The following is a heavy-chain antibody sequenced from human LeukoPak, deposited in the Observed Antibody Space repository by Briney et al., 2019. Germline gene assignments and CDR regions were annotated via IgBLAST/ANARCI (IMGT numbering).Heavy chain of an antibody. J-gene: IGHJ4*02. CDR3: ARESPYYYDSSDYSGEPDY. V-gene: IGHV7-4-1*02. D-gene: IGHD3-22*01. CDR2: INTNTGNP. Sequence: ASVKVSCKASGYTFTGYAMNWVRQAPGQGLEWMGWINTNTGNPTYAQGFTGRFVFSLDTSVSTAYLQISSLKAEDTAVYYCARESPYYYDSSDYSGEPDYWGQGTLVTVSS. CDR1: GYTFTGYA.